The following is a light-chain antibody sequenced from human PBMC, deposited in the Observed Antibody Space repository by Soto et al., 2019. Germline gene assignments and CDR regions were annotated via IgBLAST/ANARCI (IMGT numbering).Light chain of an antibody. J-gene: IGKJ2*01. CDR3: QQYNSYPYT. Sequence: DIQLTQSPSTLSPSVGDRVTITCRASQSISSWLAWYQQKPGKAPKLLIYKASSLESGVPSRFRGSGSGTEFTLTIRSLQPDDFATYYCQQYNSYPYTFGQGTKLEIK. CDR2: KAS. V-gene: IGKV1-5*03. CDR1: QSISSW.